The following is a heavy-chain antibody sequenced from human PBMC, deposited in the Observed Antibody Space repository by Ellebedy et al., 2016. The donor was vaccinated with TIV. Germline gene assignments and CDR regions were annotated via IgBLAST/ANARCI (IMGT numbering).Heavy chain of an antibody. J-gene: IGHJ5*02. Sequence: GGSLRLSXAASGFTFSSYSMNWVRQAPGKGLEWVSYISSSSSTIYYADSVKGRFTISRDNAKNSLYLQRNSLRDEDTAVYYCARVPGSFSLNWFDPWGQGTLVTVSS. V-gene: IGHV3-48*02. CDR3: ARVPGSFSLNWFDP. D-gene: IGHD3-10*01. CDR1: GFTFSSYS. CDR2: ISSSSSTI.